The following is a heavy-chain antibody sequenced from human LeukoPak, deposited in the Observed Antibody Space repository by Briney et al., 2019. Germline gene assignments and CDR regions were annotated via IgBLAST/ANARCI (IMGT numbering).Heavy chain of an antibody. CDR2: IYTSGST. CDR1: GGSISSGSYY. J-gene: IGHJ5*02. D-gene: IGHD3-16*01. Sequence: RSSETLSLTCTVSGGSISSGSYYWSWIRQPAGKGLEWIGRIYTSGSTNYNPSLKSRVTISVDTSKNQFSLKLSSVTAADTAVYYCARGGWGAPNWFDPWGQGTLVSVSS. CDR3: ARGGWGAPNWFDP. V-gene: IGHV4-61*02.